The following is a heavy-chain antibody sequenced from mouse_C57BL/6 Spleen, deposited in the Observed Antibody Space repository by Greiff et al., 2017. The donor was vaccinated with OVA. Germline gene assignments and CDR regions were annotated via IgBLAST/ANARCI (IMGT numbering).Heavy chain of an antibody. CDR2: IYPRSGNT. D-gene: IGHD3-2*02. CDR1: GYTFTSYG. CDR3: ARTAQDTWGAWFAY. V-gene: IGHV1-81*01. Sequence: QVQLKESGAELARPGASVKLSCKASGYTFTSYGISWVKQRTGQGLEWIGEIYPRSGNTYYNEKFKGKATLTADKSSSTAYMELRSLTSEDSAVYFCARTAQDTWGAWFAYWGQGTLVTVSA. J-gene: IGHJ3*01.